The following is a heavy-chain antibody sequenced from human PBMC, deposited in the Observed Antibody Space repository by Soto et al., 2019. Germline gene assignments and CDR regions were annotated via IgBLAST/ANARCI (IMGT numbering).Heavy chain of an antibody. J-gene: IGHJ3*02. CDR2: IVVGSGNT. V-gene: IGHV1-58*02. CDR1: GFTFTSSA. CDR3: AAYMVRGVSFNPDAFDI. D-gene: IGHD3-10*01. Sequence: GASVKVSCKASGFTFTSSAMQWVRQARGQRLEWIGWIVVGSGNTNYAQKFQERVTITRDMSTSTAYMELSSLRSEDTAVYYCAAYMVRGVSFNPDAFDIWGQGTMVTVSS.